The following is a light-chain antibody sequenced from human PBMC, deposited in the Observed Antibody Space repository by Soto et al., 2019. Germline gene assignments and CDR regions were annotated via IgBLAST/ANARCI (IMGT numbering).Light chain of an antibody. Sequence: SYELTQPPSVSVAPGKTARITCGGNNIGRKSVHWYQQKPGQAPVLVIYYDNDRPSGIPERFSGSNSGNTATLTISRVEAGDEADYYCQVWDSSSDHVVFGGGTKVTVL. J-gene: IGLJ2*01. CDR1: NIGRKS. CDR2: YDN. CDR3: QVWDSSSDHVV. V-gene: IGLV3-21*04.